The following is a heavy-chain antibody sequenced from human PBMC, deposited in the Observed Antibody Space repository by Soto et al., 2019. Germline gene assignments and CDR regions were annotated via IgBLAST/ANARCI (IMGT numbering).Heavy chain of an antibody. D-gene: IGHD2-15*01. J-gene: IGHJ4*02. CDR3: AKRPVLAAISRRFYFDY. CDR2: ISGSGNST. CDR1: GFTFSSYA. Sequence: PGGSLRLSCAASGFTFSSYAMSWVRQAPGKGLEWVSGISGSGNSTYFADSVKGRFTISRDNSEHTLYLQMNSLRAEDTAVYYCAKRPVLAAISRRFYFDYWGPGALVTVSS. V-gene: IGHV3-23*01.